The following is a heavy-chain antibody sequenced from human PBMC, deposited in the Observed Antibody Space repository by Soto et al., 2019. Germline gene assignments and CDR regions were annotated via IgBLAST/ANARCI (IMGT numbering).Heavy chain of an antibody. CDR3: AREQPNLGPYYYGMDV. CDR2: VYSDSST. J-gene: IGHJ6*02. CDR1: GFTVSSNY. Sequence: EVQLVESGGGLIQPGGSLRLSCAASGFTVSSNYMNWVRQAPGKGLEWVSIVYSDSSTYYADSVKARFTISRDNSKNMLYLQMNSLRAEDTAVYYCAREQPNLGPYYYGMDVWGQGTTVTVSS. V-gene: IGHV3-53*01. D-gene: IGHD3-16*01.